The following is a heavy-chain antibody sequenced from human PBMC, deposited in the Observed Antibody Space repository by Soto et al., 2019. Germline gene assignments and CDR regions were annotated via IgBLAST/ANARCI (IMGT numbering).Heavy chain of an antibody. J-gene: IGHJ3*02. CDR3: ARDPVGVGPATWHAFNI. D-gene: IGHD1-26*01. CDR2: ISSSSSTI. Sequence: EVRLVESGGGLVQPGGSLRLSCVASGFTFSRYSMNWVREAPGKGLEWVSYISSSSSTIYYADSVKGRFTMSRDNAKNSMYLQMNSLRDEDTAVYYCARDPVGVGPATWHAFNIWGQGTMVAVSS. V-gene: IGHV3-48*02. CDR1: GFTFSRYS.